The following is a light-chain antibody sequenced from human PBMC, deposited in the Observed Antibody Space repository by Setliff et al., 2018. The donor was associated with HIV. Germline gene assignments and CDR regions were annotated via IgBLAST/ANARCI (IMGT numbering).Light chain of an antibody. CDR2: DVN. V-gene: IGLV2-23*02. CDR1: STDIGHYGL. Sequence: QSALSQPASVSGSPGQSITISCTGTSTDIGHYGLVSWYQQHPGRAPQLILFDVNKRPPGVSSRFFGSKSGNTASLSISGLQAGDEADYFCCAYAGSDTWVFGTGTKVTVL. J-gene: IGLJ1*01. CDR3: CAYAGSDTWV.